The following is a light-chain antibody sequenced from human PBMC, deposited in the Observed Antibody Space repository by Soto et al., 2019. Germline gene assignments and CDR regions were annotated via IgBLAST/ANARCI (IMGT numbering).Light chain of an antibody. V-gene: IGKV3-20*01. CDR1: QSVSSN. CDR2: GAS. Sequence: EIVMTQSPAGLSLSPGERATLSCRASQSVSSNLAWYQQKPGQAPRLLIYGASSRATGIPDRFSGSGSGTDFTLTVSRLEPEDFAVYYCKQYGSSPLTFGGGTKVDIK. J-gene: IGKJ4*01. CDR3: KQYGSSPLT.